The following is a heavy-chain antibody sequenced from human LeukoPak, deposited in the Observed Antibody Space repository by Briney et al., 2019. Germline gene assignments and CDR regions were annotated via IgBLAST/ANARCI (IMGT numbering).Heavy chain of an antibody. V-gene: IGHV5-51*01. CDR3: ARGPDGAYYFDS. CDR2: IYPYDSDT. CDR1: GYSFTNYW. J-gene: IGHJ4*02. Sequence: GESLKIFCKGSGYSFTNYWIGWVRQMPGKGLEWMGLIYPYDSDTRYSPSFQGQVTISVDKSISTAYLQWTSLKASDTALYFCARGPDGAYYFDSWGQGTLVSVSS. D-gene: IGHD1-14*01.